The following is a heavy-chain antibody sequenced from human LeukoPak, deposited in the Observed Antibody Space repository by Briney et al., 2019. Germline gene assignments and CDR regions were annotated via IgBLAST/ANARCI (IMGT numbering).Heavy chain of an antibody. CDR1: GYSFTSYW. V-gene: IGHV5-51*01. D-gene: IGHD6-19*01. CDR3: AKGIGSGWSRKVDWYFDL. Sequence: GESLKISCKGSGYSFTSYWIGWVRQMPGKGLEWMGIIYPGDSGTRYSPSFQGQVTISADKSISTAYLQWSSLKASDTAMYYCAKGIGSGWSRKVDWYFDLWGRGTLVTVSS. J-gene: IGHJ2*01. CDR2: IYPGDSGT.